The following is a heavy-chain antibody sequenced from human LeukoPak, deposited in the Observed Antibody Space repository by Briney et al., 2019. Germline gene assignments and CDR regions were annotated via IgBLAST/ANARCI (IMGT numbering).Heavy chain of an antibody. Sequence: PSETLSLTCAVYGGSFSGYYWSWIRQPPGKGLEWIGEINHSGSTNYNPSLKSRVTISVDTSKNQFSLKLSPVTAADTAVYYCAREGTVRWFDPWGQGTLVTVYS. CDR2: INHSGST. D-gene: IGHD1-14*01. J-gene: IGHJ5*02. V-gene: IGHV4-34*01. CDR3: AREGTVRWFDP. CDR1: GGSFSGYY.